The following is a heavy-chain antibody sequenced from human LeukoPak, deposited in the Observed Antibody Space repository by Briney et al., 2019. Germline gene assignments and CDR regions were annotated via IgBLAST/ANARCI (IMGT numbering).Heavy chain of an antibody. J-gene: IGHJ4*02. V-gene: IGHV3-30*18. CDR3: AKAGDGYNPHFDY. CDR1: GFTFSSYG. Sequence: GGSLRLSCAASGFTFSSYGMHWVRQAPGKGLEWVAAISYDGSNKYYADSVMGRFTISRDNSKNTLYLQMNSLRAEDTAVYYCAKAGDGYNPHFDYWGQGTLVTVSS. CDR2: ISYDGSNK. D-gene: IGHD5-24*01.